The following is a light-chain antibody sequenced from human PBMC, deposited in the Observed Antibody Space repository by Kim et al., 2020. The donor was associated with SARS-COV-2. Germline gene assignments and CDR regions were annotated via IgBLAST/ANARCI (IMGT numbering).Light chain of an antibody. CDR1: KLGDKY. CDR2: QDS. J-gene: IGLJ3*02. CDR3: QAWDSSSHWV. Sequence: SYELTQPPSVPVSPGQTASITCSGDKLGDKYACWYQQKPGQSPVLVIYQDSKRPSGIPERFSGSNSGNTATLTISGTQAMDEADYYCQAWDSSSHWVFGGGTQLTV. V-gene: IGLV3-1*01.